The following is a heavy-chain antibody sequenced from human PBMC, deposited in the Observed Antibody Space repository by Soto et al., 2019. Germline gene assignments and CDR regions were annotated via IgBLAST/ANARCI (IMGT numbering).Heavy chain of an antibody. Sequence: VQLVESGGGVVQPGKSLRLSCAASGFTFSSYGMHWVRQAPGKGLEWVAVISYDGSNKYYADSVKGRFTISRDNSKNTLYLQMNSLRAEDTAVYYCAKGGGGFDYWGQGTLVTVSS. CDR2: ISYDGSNK. CDR1: GFTFSSYG. D-gene: IGHD3-16*01. J-gene: IGHJ4*02. V-gene: IGHV3-30*18. CDR3: AKGGGGFDY.